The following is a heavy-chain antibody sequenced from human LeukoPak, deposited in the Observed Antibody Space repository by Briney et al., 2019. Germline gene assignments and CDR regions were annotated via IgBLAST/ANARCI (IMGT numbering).Heavy chain of an antibody. J-gene: IGHJ4*02. Sequence: PGRSLRLSCAASGFSFSTYGMHWVRQAPGKGLEWVAFIWYDGSNKYYADPVKGRFTISRDDLRNTLYLQMNSLRAEDTAVYYCARDVSGDYFDFWGQGTLVTVSS. V-gene: IGHV3-33*01. CDR3: ARDVSGDYFDF. D-gene: IGHD3-3*02. CDR2: IWYDGSNK. CDR1: GFSFSTYG.